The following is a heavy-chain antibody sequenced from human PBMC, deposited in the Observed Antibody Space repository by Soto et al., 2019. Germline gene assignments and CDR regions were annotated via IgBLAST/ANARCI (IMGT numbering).Heavy chain of an antibody. CDR3: ARDHIDGWKVDY. V-gene: IGHV3-7*01. CDR2: IRQDGNEN. J-gene: IGHJ4*02. CDR1: GFTFRNHW. D-gene: IGHD6-19*01. Sequence: EVQLVESGGGLVQPGGSLRLSCAASGFTFRNHWMSWVRQAPGKGLAWVANIRQDGNENYYVDSVNGRFTTSRDNTKNLFYLQMNSLRAEDTAVYYCARDHIDGWKVDYWGRGILVTVSS.